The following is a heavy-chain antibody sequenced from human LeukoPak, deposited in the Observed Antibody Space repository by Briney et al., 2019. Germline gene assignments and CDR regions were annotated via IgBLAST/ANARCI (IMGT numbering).Heavy chain of an antibody. CDR3: ANARHYDSSGYYYGWFDP. D-gene: IGHD3-22*01. CDR2: ISAYNGNT. Sequence: ASVKVSCKASGYTFTSYGISWVRQAPGQGLEWMGWISAYNGNTNYAQKLQGRVTMTTDTSTSTAYMELRSLRSDDTAVYYGANARHYDSSGYYYGWFDPWGQGTLVTVSS. J-gene: IGHJ5*02. CDR1: GYTFTSYG. V-gene: IGHV1-18*01.